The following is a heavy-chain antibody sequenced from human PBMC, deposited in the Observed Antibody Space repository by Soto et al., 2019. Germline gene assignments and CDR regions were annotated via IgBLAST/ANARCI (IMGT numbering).Heavy chain of an antibody. D-gene: IGHD6-6*01. Sequence: WGSLRLSCAASGFTFSNAWMSWFRQAPGKGLEWVGRIKSKTDGETTDYAAPVKGRFTISRDDSKTTLYLQMNSLKTEDTAVYYCTNIAARPIIDYWGQGTLVTVSS. CDR3: TNIAARPIIDY. V-gene: IGHV3-15*01. CDR1: GFTFSNAW. J-gene: IGHJ4*02. CDR2: IKSKTDGETT.